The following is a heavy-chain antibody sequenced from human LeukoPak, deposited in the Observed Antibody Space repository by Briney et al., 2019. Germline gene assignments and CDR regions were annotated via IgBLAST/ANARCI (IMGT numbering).Heavy chain of an antibody. V-gene: IGHV1-69*05. CDR1: GGTFSSYA. J-gene: IGHJ6*03. CDR3: ARGERSYYYYYMDV. CDR2: IIPIFGTT. D-gene: IGHD1-26*01. Sequence: SVKVSCKASGGTFSSYAISWVRQAPGQGLEWMGGIIPIFGTTNYAQKFQGRVTITTDESTSTAYMELSSLRSEDTAVYYCARGERSYYYYYMDVWGKGTTVTVSS.